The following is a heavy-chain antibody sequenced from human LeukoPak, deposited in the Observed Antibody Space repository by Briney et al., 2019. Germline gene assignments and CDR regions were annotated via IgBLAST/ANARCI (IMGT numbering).Heavy chain of an antibody. CDR1: GYTFTSYG. CDR3: ARDIVAVPAADYGMDV. D-gene: IGHD2-2*01. Sequence: GASVKVSCKASGYTFTSYGISWVRQAPGQGLEWMGWISAYNGNTNYAQKLQGRVTMTTDTSTSTAYMELRSLRSDDTAVYYCARDIVAVPAADYGMDVWGQGTTVTVSS. V-gene: IGHV1-18*01. J-gene: IGHJ6*02. CDR2: ISAYNGNT.